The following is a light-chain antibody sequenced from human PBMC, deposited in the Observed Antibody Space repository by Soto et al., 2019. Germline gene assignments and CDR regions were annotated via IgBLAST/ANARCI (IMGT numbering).Light chain of an antibody. Sequence: EIVMTQSPATLSVSPGERATLSCRASQSVGSNLAWYQHKPGQAPRLLIYGASTRATGIPARFSGSGSGTEFTLTISSLQSEDFAVYYCQHYNNWPPWTFGQGTKVEIK. CDR2: GAS. J-gene: IGKJ1*01. V-gene: IGKV3-15*01. CDR3: QHYNNWPPWT. CDR1: QSVGSN.